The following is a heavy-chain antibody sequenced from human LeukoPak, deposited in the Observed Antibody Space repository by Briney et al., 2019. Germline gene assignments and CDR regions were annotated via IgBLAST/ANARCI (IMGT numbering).Heavy chain of an antibody. CDR3: ARGGNVLVVTQKKKKPFDY. V-gene: IGHV4-34*01. J-gene: IGHJ4*02. Sequence: SETLSLTCAVDGESFGGYYWSWIRQPPGKGLEWIGEINHFGTTNYNPSLESRVTMSADTSKREFSLKVNSVTAADTALYFCARGGNVLVVTQKKKKPFDYWSQGTLVIVSS. D-gene: IGHD3-16*02. CDR2: INHFGTT. CDR1: GESFGGYY.